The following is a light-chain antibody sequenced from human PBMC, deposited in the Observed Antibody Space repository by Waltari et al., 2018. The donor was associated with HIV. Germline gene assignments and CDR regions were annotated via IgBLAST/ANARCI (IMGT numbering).Light chain of an antibody. V-gene: IGLV1-47*01. CDR2: SNN. CDR3: AAWDDSLGGFWV. Sequence: QSVLTQPPSASGTPGQRVTISCSGGRSNIGLNSVSWYQQLPGAAPKLRSYSNNQRPSGVPDRFSGSKSGTSASLAISGLRSEDEADYYCAAWDDSLGGFWVFGGGTKLTVL. J-gene: IGLJ3*02. CDR1: RSNIGLNS.